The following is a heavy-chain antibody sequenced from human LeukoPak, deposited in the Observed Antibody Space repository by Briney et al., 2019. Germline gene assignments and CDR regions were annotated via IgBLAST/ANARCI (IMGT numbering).Heavy chain of an antibody. D-gene: IGHD3-3*01. CDR2: IFYSGST. Sequence: KASETLSLTCSVSGGPISSSGYYWGWIRQPPGKGLEWIGSIFYSGSTYYNPSLKSRVTISVDTSKNQFSLKLSSVTAADTAVYYCAKSGIEFFFDYWGQGTLVTVSS. V-gene: IGHV4-39*07. CDR1: GGPISSSGYY. CDR3: AKSGIEFFFDY. J-gene: IGHJ4*02.